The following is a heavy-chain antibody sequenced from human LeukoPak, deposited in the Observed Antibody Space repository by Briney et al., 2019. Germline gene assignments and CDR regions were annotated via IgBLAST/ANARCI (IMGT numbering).Heavy chain of an antibody. CDR3: AAPGCSSACYYYMDV. V-gene: IGHV3-74*03. D-gene: IGHD2-2*01. J-gene: IGHJ6*03. CDR2: INDDGSKT. CDR1: GFTFSSYW. Sequence: GASLRLSCAASGFTFSSYWMHWVRQAPGKGLVWVSRINDDGSKTTYADSVKGRFTISRDNAKNTLYLQMNSLSAEDTAVYYCAAPGCSSACYYYMDVWGKGTTVTVSS.